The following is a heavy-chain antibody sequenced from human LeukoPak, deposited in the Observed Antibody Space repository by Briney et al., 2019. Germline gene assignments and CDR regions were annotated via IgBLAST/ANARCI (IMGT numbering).Heavy chain of an antibody. Sequence: GASVKVSCKASGYTFTGYYMHWVRQAPGQGLERMGRINPNSGGTNYAQKFQGRVTMTRDTSISTAYMELSRLRSDDTAVYYCARGLIAVAGIFVYWGQGTLVTVSS. V-gene: IGHV1-2*06. CDR3: ARGLIAVAGIFVY. CDR1: GYTFTGYY. J-gene: IGHJ4*02. D-gene: IGHD6-19*01. CDR2: INPNSGGT.